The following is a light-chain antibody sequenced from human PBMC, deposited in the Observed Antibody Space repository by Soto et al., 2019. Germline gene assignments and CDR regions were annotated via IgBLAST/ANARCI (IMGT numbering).Light chain of an antibody. CDR3: QQRSNWPRA. CDR1: QSVSSY. CDR2: DAS. Sequence: IVLTQSQATLSLTPWERAKIFCRASQSVSSYLAWYQQKPGQAPRLLIYDASNRATGIPARFSGSGSGTDFTLTISSLEPEDFAVYYCQQRSNWPRAFGQRARLEI. J-gene: IGKJ5*01. V-gene: IGKV3-11*01.